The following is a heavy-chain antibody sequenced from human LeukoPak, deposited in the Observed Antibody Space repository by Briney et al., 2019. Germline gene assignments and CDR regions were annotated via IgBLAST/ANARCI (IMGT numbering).Heavy chain of an antibody. V-gene: IGHV4-38-2*02. Sequence: SETLSLTCTVSGYSISSGYYWGWIRQPPGKGLEWIGSIYHIGSTYYNPSLKSRVTISVDTSKNHFSLKLNSVTAADTAVYYCARTLLLGYCSGGSCQTAFDIWGQGTMVTVSS. CDR2: IYHIGST. CDR3: ARTLLLGYCSGGSCQTAFDI. D-gene: IGHD2-15*01. J-gene: IGHJ3*02. CDR1: GYSISSGYY.